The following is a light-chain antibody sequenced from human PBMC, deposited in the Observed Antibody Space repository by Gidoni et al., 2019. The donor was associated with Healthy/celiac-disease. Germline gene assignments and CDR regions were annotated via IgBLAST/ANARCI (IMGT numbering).Light chain of an antibody. Sequence: QSALTQPASVSGSPGQSNTISCTGTSSDVGGYNYVSWYQQHPGKAPKLMIYEVSNRPSGVSNRFSGSNSGNTASLTISGLQAEDEADYYCSSYTSSSSYGFGTGTKVTVL. V-gene: IGLV2-14*01. CDR3: SSYTSSSSYG. CDR1: SSDVGGYNY. CDR2: EVS. J-gene: IGLJ1*01.